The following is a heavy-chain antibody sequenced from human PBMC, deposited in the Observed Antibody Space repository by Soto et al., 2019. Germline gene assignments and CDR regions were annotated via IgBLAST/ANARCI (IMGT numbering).Heavy chain of an antibody. J-gene: IGHJ3*02. Sequence: SETPSLTCAVYGGSFSGYYWSWIRQPPGKGLEWIGEINHSGSTNYNPSLKSRVTISVDTSKNQFSLKLSSVTAADTAVYYCASTPNYYDSSGYFGAFDIWGQGTMVTVSS. V-gene: IGHV4-34*01. CDR3: ASTPNYYDSSGYFGAFDI. CDR2: INHSGST. D-gene: IGHD3-22*01. CDR1: GGSFSGYY.